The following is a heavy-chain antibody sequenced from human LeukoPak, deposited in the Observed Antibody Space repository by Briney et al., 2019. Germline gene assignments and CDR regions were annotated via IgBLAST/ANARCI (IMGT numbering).Heavy chain of an antibody. CDR2: IYTSEST. CDR3: ARDRSWKGYFDY. J-gene: IGHJ4*02. CDR1: GFNFNDYY. V-gene: IGHV4-4*07. Sequence: GSLRLSCTASGFNFNDYYMSWIRQPAGKGLEWIGRIYTSESTNYNPSLKSRVTISVDTSKNQFSPKLSSVTAADTAVYYCARDRSWKGYFDYWGQGTLVTVSS. D-gene: IGHD1-1*01.